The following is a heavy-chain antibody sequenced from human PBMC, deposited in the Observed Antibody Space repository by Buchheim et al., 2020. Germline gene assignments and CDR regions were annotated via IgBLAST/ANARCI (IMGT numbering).Heavy chain of an antibody. CDR2: MYSVGTT. CDR3: ARDLAAAGPHYYYYYGKDV. Sequence: EVQLVDSGGGVVQPGGSLSLSCAVSGFSVGNNYMRWVRQAPGKGLEWVSLMYSVGTTFDADSVKGRFTISRDTFKNTVYLQMNTLRAEDTAVYYCARDLAAAGPHYYYYYGKDVWGQGTT. V-gene: IGHV3-66*01. D-gene: IGHD6-13*01. CDR1: GFSVGNNY. J-gene: IGHJ6*02.